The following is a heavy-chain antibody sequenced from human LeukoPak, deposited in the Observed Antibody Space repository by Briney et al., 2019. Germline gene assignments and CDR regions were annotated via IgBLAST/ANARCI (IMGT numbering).Heavy chain of an antibody. CDR3: ARAMPDYGDCVIDY. D-gene: IGHD4-17*01. V-gene: IGHV4-59*01. Sequence: SETLSLTCTVSGGSISSYYWSWIRQPPGKGLEWIGYIYYSGSTNYNPSPKSRVTISVDTSKNHVSLKLSSVTPADTAVYYCARAMPDYGDCVIDYWGQGTLVTVSS. CDR2: IYYSGST. J-gene: IGHJ4*02. CDR1: GGSISSYY.